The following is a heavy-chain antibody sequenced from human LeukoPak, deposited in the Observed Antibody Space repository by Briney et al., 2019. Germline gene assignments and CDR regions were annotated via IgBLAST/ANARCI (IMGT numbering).Heavy chain of an antibody. CDR1: GGSISSYY. V-gene: IGHV4-39*01. CDR2: IYYSGGS. Sequence: SETLSLTCSVSGGSISSYYWGWIRQPPGKGLEWIGSIYYSGGSYYNPSLKSRVTISVDTSKSQFSLRLNSVTAADPAVYYCARHRGGLDYWGQGTLVTVSS. CDR3: ARHRGGLDY. J-gene: IGHJ4*02. D-gene: IGHD3-10*01.